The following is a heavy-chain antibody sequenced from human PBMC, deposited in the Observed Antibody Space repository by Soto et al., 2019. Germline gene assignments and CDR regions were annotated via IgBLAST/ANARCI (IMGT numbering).Heavy chain of an antibody. CDR3: TTDGMVRGSY. CDR2: IKSKIDVGTT. D-gene: IGHD3-10*01. CDR1: GFTFSNAW. J-gene: IGHJ4*02. V-gene: IGHV3-15*07. Sequence: GESLKISCAASGFTFSNAWMNWVRQAPGKGLEWVGRIKSKIDVGTTDYAAPVKGRFTISRDDSKNTLYLQMNSLKTEDTAVYYCTTDGMVRGSYWGQGTLVTVS.